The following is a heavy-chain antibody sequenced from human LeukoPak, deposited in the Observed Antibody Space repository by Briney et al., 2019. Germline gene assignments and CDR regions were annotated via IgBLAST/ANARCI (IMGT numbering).Heavy chain of an antibody. CDR2: ISYDGNDK. D-gene: IGHD1-1*01. J-gene: IGHJ4*02. CDR3: ARGLEWYYFDY. V-gene: IGHV3-30*03. Sequence: PGGSLRLSCVASGFTFSSYGMHWVRQAPGKGLEWVAVISYDGNDKYYADSVKGRFSISRDNSKNTLYLEMSSLRTEDTAVYYCARGLEWYYFDYWGQGTLVTVSS. CDR1: GFTFSSYG.